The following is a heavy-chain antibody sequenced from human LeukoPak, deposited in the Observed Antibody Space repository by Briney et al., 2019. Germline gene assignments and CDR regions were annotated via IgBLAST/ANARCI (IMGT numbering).Heavy chain of an antibody. D-gene: IGHD3-16*01. CDR2: INHNGNVN. J-gene: IGHJ6*02. CDR3: ARGVGLDV. CDR1: GFTFSSYW. Sequence: GGSLQLPCAASGFTFSSYWMNWARQAPGKGLEWVASINHNGNVNYYVDSVKGRFTISRDNAKNSLYLQMSNLRAEDTAVYFCARGVGLDVWGQGATVTVSS. V-gene: IGHV3-7*03.